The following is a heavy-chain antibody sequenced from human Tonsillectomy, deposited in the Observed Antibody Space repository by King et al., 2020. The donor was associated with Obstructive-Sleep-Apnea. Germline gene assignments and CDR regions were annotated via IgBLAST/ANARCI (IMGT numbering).Heavy chain of an antibody. V-gene: IGHV4-31*03. CDR3: ASDSSSSGDAGFDP. CDR2: IYYSGST. J-gene: IGHJ5*02. CDR1: GGSISSGGYY. D-gene: IGHD6-25*01. Sequence: QLQESGPGLVKPSQTLSLTCTVSGGSISSGGYYWSWIRQHPGKGLEWIGYIYYSGSTYYNSSLKSRVTISVDTSKNQFSLKLSSVTAADTAVYYCASDSSSSGDAGFDPWGQGTLVPVSS.